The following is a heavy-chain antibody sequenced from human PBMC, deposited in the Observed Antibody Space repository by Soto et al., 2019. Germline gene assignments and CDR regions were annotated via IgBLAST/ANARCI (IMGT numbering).Heavy chain of an antibody. CDR3: AREGYTFGPGAVSGAFDI. D-gene: IGHD1-1*01. Sequence: QVQLVQSETEVRKPGSSVKVSCRGSGGTFGSNAISWVRQAPGQGLEWMGNIIPIFGTTKSSQNFQGRVTITADESTNTAYMELSSLRSEDTAIYFCAREGYTFGPGAVSGAFDIWGQRTMVTVSS. CDR2: IIPIFGTT. CDR1: GGTFGSNA. V-gene: IGHV1-69*15. J-gene: IGHJ3*02.